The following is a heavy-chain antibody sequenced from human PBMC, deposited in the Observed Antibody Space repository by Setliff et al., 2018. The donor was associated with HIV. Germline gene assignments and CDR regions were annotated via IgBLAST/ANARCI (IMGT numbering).Heavy chain of an antibody. Sequence: ASVEVSCQNSGLNFISFGISWVRQAPGQGLEWVGWIAGHNGDTKYDQMLQGRVTVAADISTSTVYMELRSLRSDDTAMYYCVRDDNYFDTTGYYPYFDYWCQGTQVTVSS. CDR2: IAGHNGDT. J-gene: IGHJ4*02. D-gene: IGHD3-22*01. V-gene: IGHV1-18*01. CDR3: VRDDNYFDTTGYYPYFDY. CDR1: GLNFISFG.